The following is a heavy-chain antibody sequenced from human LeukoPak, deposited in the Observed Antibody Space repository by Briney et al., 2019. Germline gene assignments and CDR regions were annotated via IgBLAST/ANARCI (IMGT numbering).Heavy chain of an antibody. CDR1: GFTFSSYA. Sequence: GGSLRLSCAASGFTFSSYAMHWVRQAPGKGLEWVSAISGSGGSTYYADSVKGRFTISRDKSKNTLYLQMNSLRAEDTAVYYCAKDLGISLEAHLGFDYWGQGTLVTVSS. D-gene: IGHD2-15*01. CDR3: AKDLGISLEAHLGFDY. CDR2: ISGSGGST. J-gene: IGHJ4*02. V-gene: IGHV3-23*01.